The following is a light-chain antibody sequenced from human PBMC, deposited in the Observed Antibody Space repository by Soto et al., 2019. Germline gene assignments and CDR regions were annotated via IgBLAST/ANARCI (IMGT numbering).Light chain of an antibody. CDR3: CSYAGSYTFAV. CDR1: SSDVGGYNY. J-gene: IGLJ1*01. CDR2: EVS. Sequence: QSVLTQPASVSGSPGQSITISCTGTSSDVGGYNYVSWYQQHPGKAPKLMIYEVSNRPSGVSNRFSGSKSGNTASLTISGLQAEDEADYYCCSYAGSYTFAVFGTGTKVTVL. V-gene: IGLV2-14*01.